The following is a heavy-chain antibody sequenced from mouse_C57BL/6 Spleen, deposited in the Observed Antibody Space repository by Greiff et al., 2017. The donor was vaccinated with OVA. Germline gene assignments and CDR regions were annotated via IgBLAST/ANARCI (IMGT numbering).Heavy chain of an antibody. D-gene: IGHD3-2*02. J-gene: IGHJ4*01. CDR1: GFTFSSYG. CDR3: ARQRDSSGLYAMDY. Sequence: EVKLVESGGDLVKPGGSLKLSCAASGFTFSSYGMSWVRQTPDKRLEWVATISSGGSYTYYPDSVKGRFTISRDTAKNTLYLQMSSLKSEDTAMYYCARQRDSSGLYAMDYWGQGTSVTVSS. V-gene: IGHV5-6*01. CDR2: ISSGGSYT.